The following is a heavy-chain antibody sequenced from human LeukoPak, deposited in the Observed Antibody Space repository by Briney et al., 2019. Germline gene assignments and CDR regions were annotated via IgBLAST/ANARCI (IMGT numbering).Heavy chain of an antibody. V-gene: IGHV1-69*13. Sequence: GASVKVSCKASGGTFSSYAISWVRQAPGQGLEWTGGIIPIFGTANYAQKFQGRVTITADESTSTAYMELSSLRSEDTAVYYCARDPNGYGQEDYWGQGTLVTVSS. D-gene: IGHD5-12*01. CDR1: GGTFSSYA. CDR2: IIPIFGTA. CDR3: ARDPNGYGQEDY. J-gene: IGHJ4*02.